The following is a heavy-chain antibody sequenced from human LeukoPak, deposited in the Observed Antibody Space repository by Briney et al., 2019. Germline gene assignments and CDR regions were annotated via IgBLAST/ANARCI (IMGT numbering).Heavy chain of an antibody. D-gene: IGHD2-15*01. CDR1: GFTFSSYA. J-gene: IGHJ4*02. V-gene: IGHV3-30-3*01. CDR2: ISHDGSNK. Sequence: PGGSLRLSCAASGFTFSSYAMHWVRQAPGKGLEWVAVISHDGSNKYYADSVKGRFTISRDNSKNTLYVQMNSLRVEDTAVYYCARVDCNGGSCYLRPFDYWGQGTLVTVSS. CDR3: ARVDCNGGSCYLRPFDY.